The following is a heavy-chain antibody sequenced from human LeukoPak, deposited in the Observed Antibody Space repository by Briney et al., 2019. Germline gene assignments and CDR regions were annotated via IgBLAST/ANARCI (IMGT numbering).Heavy chain of an antibody. CDR1: GFTFSSYG. D-gene: IGHD5-24*01. V-gene: IGHV3-30*03. Sequence: GGSLRLSCAASGFTFSSYGMHWVRQAPGKGLEWVAVISYDESNKYYADSVKGRFTISRDNSKNALYLQMNSLRADDTAVYYCARGRDDDYWGQGTLVTVSS. CDR3: ARGRDDDY. J-gene: IGHJ4*02. CDR2: ISYDESNK.